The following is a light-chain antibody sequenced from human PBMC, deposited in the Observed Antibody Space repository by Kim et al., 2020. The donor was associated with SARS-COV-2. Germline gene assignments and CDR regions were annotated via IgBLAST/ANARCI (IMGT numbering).Light chain of an antibody. V-gene: IGLV2-23*02. CDR3: CSYAGSSTSVV. J-gene: IGLJ2*01. CDR2: EVS. Sequence: QSITISCTGTSSDVGSYNLVSWYQQHPGKAPKLMIYEVSTRPSGVSTRFSGSKSGNTASLTISGLQAEDEADYYCCSYAGSSTSVVFGGGTQLTVL. CDR1: SSDVGSYNL.